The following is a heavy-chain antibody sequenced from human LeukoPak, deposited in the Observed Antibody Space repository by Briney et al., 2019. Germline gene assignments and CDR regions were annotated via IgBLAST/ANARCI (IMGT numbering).Heavy chain of an antibody. D-gene: IGHD6-19*01. CDR3: ARDKDHGDSRGWDFFDY. V-gene: IGHV3-30*04. CDR1: GFSSSTYA. CDR2: ISHDGSNK. Sequence: GGSLRLSCTASGFSSSTYALYWVRQAPGKGLEWVAVISHDGSNKYNADSVKGRFTISRDNSKNTLYLQMNILRAEDSAIYYCARDKDHGDSRGWDFFDYWGLGTLVTVSS. J-gene: IGHJ4*02.